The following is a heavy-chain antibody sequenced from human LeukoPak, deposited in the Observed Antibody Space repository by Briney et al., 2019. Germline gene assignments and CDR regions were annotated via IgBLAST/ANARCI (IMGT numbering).Heavy chain of an antibody. V-gene: IGHV1-69*13. CDR2: IIPIFGTA. Sequence: SMKVSCKASGGTFSSYAISWVRQAPGQGLEWMGGIIPIFGTANYAQKFQGRVTITADESTSTAYMELSSLRSEDTAVYYCARDFPQNCGGDCVPFDPWGQGTLVTVSS. CDR3: ARDFPQNCGGDCVPFDP. CDR1: GGTFSSYA. J-gene: IGHJ5*02. D-gene: IGHD2-21*02.